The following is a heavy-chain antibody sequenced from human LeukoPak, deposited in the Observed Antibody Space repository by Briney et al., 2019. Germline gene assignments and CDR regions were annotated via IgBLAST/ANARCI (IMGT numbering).Heavy chain of an antibody. CDR2: ISWNSGSI. V-gene: IGHV3-9*01. Sequence: GRSLRLSCAASGFTFDDYAMHWVRQAPGKGLEWVSGISWNSGSIGYADSVKGRFTISRDNAKNSLYLQMNSLRAEDTAVYYCARDQGSGYDLVPYYDYYMDVWGKGTTVTVSS. CDR1: GFTFDDYA. CDR3: ARDQGSGYDLVPYYDYYMDV. D-gene: IGHD5-12*01. J-gene: IGHJ6*03.